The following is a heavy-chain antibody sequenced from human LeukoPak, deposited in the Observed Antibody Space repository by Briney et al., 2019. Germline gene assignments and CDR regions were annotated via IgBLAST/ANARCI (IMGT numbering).Heavy chain of an antibody. CDR1: GGSISRGGYY. V-gene: IGHV4-31*03. CDR2: IYYSGST. Sequence: SQTLSLTCTVSGGSISRGGYYWSWIRQHPGKGLEWIGYIYYSGSTYYNPSLKSRVTISVDTSKNQFSLKLSSVTAADTAVYYCARVGYDSSGYFPDAFDIWGQGTMVTVSS. J-gene: IGHJ3*02. D-gene: IGHD3-22*01. CDR3: ARVGYDSSGYFPDAFDI.